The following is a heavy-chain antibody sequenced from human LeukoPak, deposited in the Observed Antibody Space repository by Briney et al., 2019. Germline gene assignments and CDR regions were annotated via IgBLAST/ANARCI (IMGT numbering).Heavy chain of an antibody. CDR1: GGTFSSYA. CDR3: ARGGYCSSTSCYFPPSFDY. D-gene: IGHD2-2*01. J-gene: IGHJ4*02. V-gene: IGHV1-69*05. Sequence: ASVKVSCKASGGTFSSYAISWVRQAPGQGLERMGRIIPIFGTANYAQKFQGRVTITTDESTSTAYMELSSLRSEDTAVYYCARGGYCSSTSCYFPPSFDYWGQGTLVTVSS. CDR2: IIPIFGTA.